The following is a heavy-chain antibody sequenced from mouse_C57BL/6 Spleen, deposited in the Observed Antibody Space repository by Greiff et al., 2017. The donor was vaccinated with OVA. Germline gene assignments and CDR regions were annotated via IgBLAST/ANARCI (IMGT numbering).Heavy chain of an antibody. CDR3: ARGDSSGSAWFAY. D-gene: IGHD3-2*02. V-gene: IGHV1-4*01. CDR2: INPSSGYT. CDR1: GYTFISYT. J-gene: IGHJ3*01. Sequence: VQLQQSGAELARPGASVKMSCKASGYTFISYTMHWVKQRPGQGLEWIGYINPSSGYTKYNQKFKDKATLTADKSSSTAYMQLSSLTSEDSAVYYCARGDSSGSAWFAYWGQGTLVTVSA.